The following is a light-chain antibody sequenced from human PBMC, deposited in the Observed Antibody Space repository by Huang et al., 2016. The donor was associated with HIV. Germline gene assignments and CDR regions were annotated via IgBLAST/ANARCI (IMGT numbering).Light chain of an antibody. CDR3: MQTIESAT. CDR1: QSLRHSDGNNY. J-gene: IGKJ1*01. Sequence: DIMMTQTPLSLSVTPGQPASISCKCSQSLRHSDGNNYLYWSLQQHGQSPQPLIYEVSNRFSVVPERFNGSGSGTDFTLKISRVEAEDVGIYYCMQTIESATFGQGTKVEIK. CDR2: EVS. V-gene: IGKV2D-29*02.